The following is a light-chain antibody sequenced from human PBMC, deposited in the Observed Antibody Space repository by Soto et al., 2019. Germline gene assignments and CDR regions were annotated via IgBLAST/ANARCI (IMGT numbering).Light chain of an antibody. Sequence: DIQMTQSPSSLSASVGDRVTITCRASQTIDNNLNWYQQKPGKAPRLLIYVAFSLQSGVPSRFSGSGSGTVFTLTIGSLQPYDFATYFCQQSFSIPYTFGQGTILEIK. J-gene: IGKJ2*01. CDR2: VAF. CDR3: QQSFSIPYT. CDR1: QTIDNN. V-gene: IGKV1-39*01.